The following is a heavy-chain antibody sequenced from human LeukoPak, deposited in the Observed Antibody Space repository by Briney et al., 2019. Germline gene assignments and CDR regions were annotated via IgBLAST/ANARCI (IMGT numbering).Heavy chain of an antibody. CDR3: ATGIAVAGTKNY. V-gene: IGHV1-24*01. D-gene: IGHD6-19*01. Sequence: GASVKVSRKVSGYTLTELSMHWVRQAPGKGLEWMGGFDPEDGETIYAQKFQGRVTMTEDTSTDTAYMELSSLRCEDTAVYYCATGIAVAGTKNYWGQGTLVTVSS. CDR1: GYTLTELS. J-gene: IGHJ4*02. CDR2: FDPEDGET.